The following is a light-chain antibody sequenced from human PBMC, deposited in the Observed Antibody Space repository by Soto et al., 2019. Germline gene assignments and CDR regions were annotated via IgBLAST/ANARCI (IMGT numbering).Light chain of an antibody. CDR3: QHYNSYSEA. Sequence: DVEMTQSRANXSXXXXXXVXXXXRASQTISSWLAWYQQKPGKAPKLLIYKASTLKSGVPSRFSGSGSGTEFTLTISSLQPDDFATYYCQHYNSYSEAFGQGTKVDI. V-gene: IGKV1-5*03. CDR1: QTISSW. CDR2: KAS. J-gene: IGKJ1*01.